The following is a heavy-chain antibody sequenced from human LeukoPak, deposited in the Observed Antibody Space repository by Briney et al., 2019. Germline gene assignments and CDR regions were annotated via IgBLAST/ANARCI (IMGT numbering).Heavy chain of an antibody. CDR1: GGSISSYD. Sequence: SETLSLTCTVSGGSISSYDWSWIRQPPGKGLEWIGYINYSGSTNYNPSLNSRVTISVDTSKSQFSLKLRSVTAADTAVYYCARVGGGMIRAFDIWGQGTMVTVSS. CDR2: INYSGST. J-gene: IGHJ3*02. CDR3: ARVGGGMIRAFDI. V-gene: IGHV4-59*01. D-gene: IGHD2-15*01.